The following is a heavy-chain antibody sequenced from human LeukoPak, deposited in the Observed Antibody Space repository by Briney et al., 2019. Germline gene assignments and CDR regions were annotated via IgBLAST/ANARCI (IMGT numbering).Heavy chain of an antibody. Sequence: SETLSLTCTVSGGSISSSSYYWGWIRQPPGKGLEWIGSMYYSGSTYYNPSLKSRVTISVDTSKNQFSLKLSSVTAADTAVYYCARDAKRHYYDSSGYQVGGFDYWGQGTLVTVSS. D-gene: IGHD3-22*01. J-gene: IGHJ4*02. CDR3: ARDAKRHYYDSSGYQVGGFDY. CDR2: MYYSGST. CDR1: GGSISSSSYY. V-gene: IGHV4-39*07.